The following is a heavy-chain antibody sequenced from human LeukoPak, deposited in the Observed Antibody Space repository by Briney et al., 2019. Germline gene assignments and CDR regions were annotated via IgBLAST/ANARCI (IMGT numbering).Heavy chain of an antibody. J-gene: IGHJ4*01. V-gene: IGHV4-34*01. CDR3: TRPYYGDYMNGDY. CDR1: GGSFSGYY. Sequence: SETLSLTCAVYGGSFSGYYWSWIRQPPGKGLEWVGEINHSGRTNYNPSLKSRVTISVDTSKNQFSLKLTSVTVADTAVYYCTRPYYGDYMNGDYWGQGTLVTVAS. D-gene: IGHD4-17*01. CDR2: INHSGRT.